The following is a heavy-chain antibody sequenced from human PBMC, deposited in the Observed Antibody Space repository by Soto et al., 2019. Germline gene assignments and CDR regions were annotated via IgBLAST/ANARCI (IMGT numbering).Heavy chain of an antibody. CDR1: GGTFSRYA. V-gene: IGHV1-69*13. J-gene: IGHJ4*02. CDR3: ARDGLLRGAIIGNFDY. CDR2: VIPGLGTI. D-gene: IGHD3-10*01. Sequence: SVKVSCKASGGTFSRYAVSWVRQAPGQGLEWMGGVIPGLGTINYAQKFQGRVTITADESTSTAYMELRSLRSADTAVYYCARDGLLRGAIIGNFDYWGQGTLVTVPS.